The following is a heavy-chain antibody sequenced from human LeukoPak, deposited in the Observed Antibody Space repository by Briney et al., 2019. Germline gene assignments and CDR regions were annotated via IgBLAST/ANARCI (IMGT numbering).Heavy chain of an antibody. CDR1: GGSFSGYY. Sequence: SETLSLTCAVYGGSFSGYYWSWIRQPPGKGLEWIGEINHSGSTNYNPSLKSRVTISVDTSKNQFSLKLSSVTAADTAVYYCARQGEYYYYMDVWGKGTTVTVSS. CDR2: INHSGST. D-gene: IGHD3-16*01. V-gene: IGHV4-34*01. J-gene: IGHJ6*03. CDR3: ARQGEYYYYMDV.